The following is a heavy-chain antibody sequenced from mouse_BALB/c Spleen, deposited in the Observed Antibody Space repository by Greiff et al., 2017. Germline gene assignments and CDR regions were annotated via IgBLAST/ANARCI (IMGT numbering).Heavy chain of an antibody. J-gene: IGHJ4*01. CDR3: ARDGGDY. CDR1: GYSITSGYY. Sequence: EVKLQESGPGLVKPSQSLSLTCSVTGYSITSGYYWNWIRQFPGNKLEWMGYISYDGSNNYNPSLKNRISITRDTSKNQFFLKLNSVTTEDTATYYCARDGGDYWGQGTSVTVSS. V-gene: IGHV3-6*02. CDR2: ISYDGSN.